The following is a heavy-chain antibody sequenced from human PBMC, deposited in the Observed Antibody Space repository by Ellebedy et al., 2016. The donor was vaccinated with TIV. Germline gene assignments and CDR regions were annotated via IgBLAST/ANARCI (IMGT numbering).Heavy chain of an antibody. J-gene: IGHJ4*02. V-gene: IGHV1-2*02. Sequence: AASVKVSCKTSGYTFNGYYINWVRQAPGQGLEWMGWIDPKSGDTKFSQRFQGRVTMTRDTSISSAYMELSRLRSDDTAIFYCARGRYCSGGSCQGPLDYWGQGTLVTVSS. D-gene: IGHD2-15*01. CDR2: IDPKSGDT. CDR1: GYTFNGYY. CDR3: ARGRYCSGGSCQGPLDY.